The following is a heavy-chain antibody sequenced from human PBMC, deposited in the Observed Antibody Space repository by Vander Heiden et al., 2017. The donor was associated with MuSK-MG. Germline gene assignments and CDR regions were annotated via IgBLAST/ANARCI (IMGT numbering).Heavy chain of an antibody. CDR3: ARAMGDFYDSAVYDPKFFDY. Sequence: QVRLQESGPGLVQPSGTLSLTCNIPGGSMRNFYWTWIRQPPGKGLEWIGNIYHSGRTDFMPSLKSRLTMSVDTPKGQFSLRLSSVTAADTGIYFCARAMGDFYDSAVYDPKFFDYWGPGILVTISS. V-gene: IGHV4-59*01. CDR2: IYHSGRT. J-gene: IGHJ4*02. D-gene: IGHD3-22*01. CDR1: GGSMRNFY.